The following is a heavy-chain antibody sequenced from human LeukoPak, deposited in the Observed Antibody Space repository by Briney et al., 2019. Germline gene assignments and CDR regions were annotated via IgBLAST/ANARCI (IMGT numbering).Heavy chain of an antibody. CDR3: ARAAVQINPYYYYYGMDV. J-gene: IGHJ6*02. D-gene: IGHD2-2*01. CDR2: IIPILGIA. CDR1: GGTFSSYA. Sequence: SVKVSCKASGGTFSSYAISWVRQAPGQGLEWMGTIIPILGIANYAQKFQGRVTITADKSTSTAYMELSSLRSEDTAVYYCARAAVQINPYYYYYGMDVWGQGTTVTVSS. V-gene: IGHV1-69*04.